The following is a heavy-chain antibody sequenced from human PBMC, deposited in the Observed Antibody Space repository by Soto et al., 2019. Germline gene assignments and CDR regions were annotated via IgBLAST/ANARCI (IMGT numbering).Heavy chain of an antibody. Sequence: QVQLQQWGAGLLKPSETLSLTCAVYGGSFSGYYWTWIRQPPGTGLEWIGEINHSGSTNYNPSLKNRVTISVDTSKNQFSLKLTSVTAADTAVYYCARDKITGLFDYWGQRTLVTVSS. CDR3: ARDKITGLFDY. V-gene: IGHV4-34*01. CDR2: INHSGST. D-gene: IGHD2-8*02. CDR1: GGSFSGYY. J-gene: IGHJ4*02.